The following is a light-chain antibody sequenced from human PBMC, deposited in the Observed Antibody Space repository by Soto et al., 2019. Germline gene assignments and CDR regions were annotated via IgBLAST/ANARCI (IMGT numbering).Light chain of an antibody. J-gene: IGLJ1*01. CDR1: SSNIGAGYD. CDR2: GNS. V-gene: IGLV1-40*01. CDR3: ISYTSSSTSYV. Sequence: QSVLTQPPSVSGAPGQRVTISCSGSSSNIGAGYDVNWYRQLPGTAPKLLIYGNSDRPSGVPDRFSGSKSGTSASLAITGLQAEDEADYYCISYTSSSTSYVFGTGTKVTVL.